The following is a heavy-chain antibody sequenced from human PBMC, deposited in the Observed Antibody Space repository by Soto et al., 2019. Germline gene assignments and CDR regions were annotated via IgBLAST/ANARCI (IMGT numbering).Heavy chain of an antibody. CDR1: GFSFSDYE. V-gene: IGHV3-48*03. J-gene: IGHJ6*02. D-gene: IGHD3-10*01. CDR3: ARDAFEIYYKFGLDV. CDR2: ISISGGTI. Sequence: GGSLRLSCAASGFSFSDYEINWGRQTPGKGLEWLSYISISGGTIKYADSVKGRFTISRDNAKNSLYLQMHSLRADDTAVYYCARDAFEIYYKFGLDVWGQGTPVTVSS.